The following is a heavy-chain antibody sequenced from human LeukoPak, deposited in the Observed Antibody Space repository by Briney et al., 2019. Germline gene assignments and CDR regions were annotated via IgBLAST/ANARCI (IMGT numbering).Heavy chain of an antibody. Sequence: PGGSLRLSCAASGFTFSTYSMIWVRQAPGKGLEWVSSISGSSSAIFYADSVKGRFAISRDNAKSSLDLQMNSLRADDTAVYYCARVVWGCLDYRGQGTLVTASS. CDR2: ISGSSSAI. V-gene: IGHV3-48*01. J-gene: IGHJ4*02. D-gene: IGHD2-21*01. CDR3: ARVVWGCLDY. CDR1: GFTFSTYS.